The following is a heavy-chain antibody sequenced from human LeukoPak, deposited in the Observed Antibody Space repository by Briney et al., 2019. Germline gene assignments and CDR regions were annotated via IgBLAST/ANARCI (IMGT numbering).Heavy chain of an antibody. J-gene: IGHJ4*02. D-gene: IGHD5-12*01. CDR2: INHSGST. CDR3: ARLRVSVTTTSDFDY. CDR1: GGSFSGYY. Sequence: SETLSLTCAVYGGSFSGYYWSWVRQPPGKGLEWIGEINHSGSTNYNPSLKSRVTISVDRSKNQFSLKLSSVTAADTAVYYCARLRVSVTTTSDFDYWGQGTLVTVSS. V-gene: IGHV4-34*01.